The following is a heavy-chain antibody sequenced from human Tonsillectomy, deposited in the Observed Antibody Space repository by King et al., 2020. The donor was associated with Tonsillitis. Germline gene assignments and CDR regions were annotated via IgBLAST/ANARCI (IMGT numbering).Heavy chain of an antibody. V-gene: IGHV4-34*01. CDR1: GGSFSGYY. CDR3: ARVRFLEWFSNFDY. J-gene: IGHJ4*02. D-gene: IGHD3-3*01. CDR2: INHSGST. Sequence: VQLQQWGAELLKPSETLSLTCAVYGGSFSGYYWSWIRQPPGKGLEWIGEINHSGSTNYNPSLKSRVTISVDTSKNQFSLKLSSVTAADTAVYYCARVRFLEWFSNFDYWGQGTLVTVSS.